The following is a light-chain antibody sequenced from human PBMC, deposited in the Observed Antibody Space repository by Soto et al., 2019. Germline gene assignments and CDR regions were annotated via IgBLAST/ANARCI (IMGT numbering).Light chain of an antibody. CDR2: GNN. J-gene: IGLJ1*01. V-gene: IGLV1-40*01. CDR3: QSYDSGLSGSV. Sequence: QSVLTQPPSVSGAPGQRVTLSCTGSSSNIGAGYDVHWYQQLPGTAPKLLIYGNNNRPSGVPDRFSGSKSGTSASLAITGLQAEDEADYYCQSYDSGLSGSVFGTGTKVTVL. CDR1: SSNIGAGYD.